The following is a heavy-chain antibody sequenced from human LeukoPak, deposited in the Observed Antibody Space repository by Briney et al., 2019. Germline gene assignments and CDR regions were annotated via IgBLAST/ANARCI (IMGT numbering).Heavy chain of an antibody. J-gene: IGHJ4*02. D-gene: IGHD3-16*02. V-gene: IGHV4-59*01. Sequence: PSETLSLTCTVSGGSISSYYWSWIRQPPGRGLEWIGYIYYSGSTNYNPSLKSRVTISVDTSKNQFSLKLSSVTAADTAVYYGATSGGSYRYRDVVDYWGQGTLVTVSS. CDR3: ATSGGSYRYRDVVDY. CDR1: GGSISSYY. CDR2: IYYSGST.